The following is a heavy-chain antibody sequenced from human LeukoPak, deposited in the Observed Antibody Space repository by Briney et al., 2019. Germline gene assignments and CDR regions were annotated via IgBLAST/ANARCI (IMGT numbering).Heavy chain of an antibody. CDR3: ARASEGRGYYFDY. Sequence: PGGSLRLSCAASGFTFSSYWMHWVRQVPGKGLVWVSRIDTDGSSTSYADSVKGRFTISRDNAKNSLYLQMNSLRAEDTAVYYCARASEGRGYYFDYWGQGTLVTVSS. V-gene: IGHV3-74*01. D-gene: IGHD1-14*01. CDR1: GFTFSSYW. J-gene: IGHJ4*02. CDR2: IDTDGSST.